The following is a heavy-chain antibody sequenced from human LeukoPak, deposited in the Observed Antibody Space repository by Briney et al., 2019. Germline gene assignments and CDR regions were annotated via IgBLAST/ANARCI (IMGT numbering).Heavy chain of an antibody. CDR1: GGSISSSSYY. V-gene: IGHV4-39*01. D-gene: IGHD2-8*01. J-gene: IGHJ4*02. CDR3: ARLMVRQAFDY. Sequence: PSETLSLTCTVSGGSISSSSYYWGWIRQPPGKGLEWIGSIYYSGSTYYNPSLKSRVTISVDTSKNQFSLKLSSVTAADTAAYYCARLMVRQAFDYWGQGTLVTVSS. CDR2: IYYSGST.